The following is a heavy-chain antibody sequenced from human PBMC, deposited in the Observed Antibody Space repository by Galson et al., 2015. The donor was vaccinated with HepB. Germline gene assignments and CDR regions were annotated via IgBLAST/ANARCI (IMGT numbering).Heavy chain of an antibody. D-gene: IGHD2-2*02. V-gene: IGHV3-9*01. Sequence: SLRLSCATSGFSLEHNAMHWVRQAPGKGLEWVSGISWNSGTIGYADSVKGRFTISRDNAKNSLYLQMNSLRAEDTALYYCAKDRGQLLYSYYYYGMDVGGQGTTVIVSS. J-gene: IGHJ6*02. CDR1: GFSLEHNA. CDR3: AKDRGQLLYSYYYYGMDV. CDR2: ISWNSGTI.